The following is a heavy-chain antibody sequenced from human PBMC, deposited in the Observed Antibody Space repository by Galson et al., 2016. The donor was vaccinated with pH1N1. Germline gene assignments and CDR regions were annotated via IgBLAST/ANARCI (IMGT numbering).Heavy chain of an antibody. J-gene: IGHJ4*02. CDR3: ASVRLGRGVDY. Sequence: SETLSLTCTVSGRSISNYYWSWIRQPAAKGLEWIGRIYASEISSTGITNYNPSFKSRVTMSLDTSKNQFSLKLSSVTAADTAVYFSASVRLGRGVDYWGQGTLVTVSS. CDR2: IYASEISSTGIT. V-gene: IGHV4-4*07. CDR1: GRSISNYY. D-gene: IGHD3-10*01.